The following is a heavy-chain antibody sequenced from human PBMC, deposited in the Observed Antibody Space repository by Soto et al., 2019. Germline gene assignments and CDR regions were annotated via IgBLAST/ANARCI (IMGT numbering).Heavy chain of an antibody. CDR1: GDSISSNGYY. CDR2: IYYSGNT. J-gene: IGHJ5*02. CDR3: ATGTARTTFHGFDP. V-gene: IGHV4-39*01. Sequence: QLQLQASGPRLVKQSETLSPTCTVSGDSISSNGYYWAWIRQPPGKGMEWIGTIYYSGNTYYNPSPERRTSISGETPKNQVSLKVNSVTAADTAGYYCATGTARTTFHGFDPWGQGTLVTVTS. D-gene: IGHD2-21*02.